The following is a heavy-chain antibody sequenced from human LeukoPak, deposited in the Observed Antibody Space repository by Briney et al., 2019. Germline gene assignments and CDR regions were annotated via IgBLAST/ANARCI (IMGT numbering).Heavy chain of an antibody. Sequence: GGSLRLSCAASGFTFISYAMSWVRQAPGKGLEWVSVISGSGGSTYYADSVKGRFTISRDNSKNTLYLQMNSLRAEDTAVYYCAKALLTTATTTAGDYWGQGTLVTVSS. CDR3: AKALLTTATTTAGDY. D-gene: IGHD4-17*01. CDR1: GFTFISYA. V-gene: IGHV3-23*01. J-gene: IGHJ4*02. CDR2: ISGSGGST.